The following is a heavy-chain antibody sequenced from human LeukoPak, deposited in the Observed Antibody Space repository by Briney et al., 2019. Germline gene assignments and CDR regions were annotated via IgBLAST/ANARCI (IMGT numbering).Heavy chain of an antibody. J-gene: IGHJ5*02. V-gene: IGHV4-59*08. CDR3: ARHSTVNTPLSWFDP. CDR1: GGSISSYY. Sequence: PSETLSLTCTVSGGSISSYYWSWIRQPPGKGLEWIGNIYNNGGTNYNPSLKSRVTISVDTSMNQFSLKLSSVTAADTAIYSCARHSTVNTPLSWFDPWGQGMLVTASS. CDR2: IYNNGGT. D-gene: IGHD4-11*01.